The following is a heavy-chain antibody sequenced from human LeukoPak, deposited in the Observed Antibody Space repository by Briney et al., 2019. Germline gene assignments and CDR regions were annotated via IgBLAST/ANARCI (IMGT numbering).Heavy chain of an antibody. CDR2: IYSGGST. D-gene: IGHD6-13*01. CDR3: ARGLGSWYECHPFDY. V-gene: IGHV3-53*01. Sequence: GGSLRLSCADPTFTVRINHMSWVRQAPGKGLEWVSVIYSGGSTYYADSVKGRFTISRDNSKNTLYLQMNSLRAEDTAVYYCARGLGSWYECHPFDYCGQGTLVTVSS. J-gene: IGHJ4*02. CDR1: TFTVRINH.